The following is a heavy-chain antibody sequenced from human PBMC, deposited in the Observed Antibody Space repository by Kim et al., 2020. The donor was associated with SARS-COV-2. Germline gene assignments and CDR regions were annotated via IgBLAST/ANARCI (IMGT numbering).Heavy chain of an antibody. CDR1: GFTFRNYA. CDR2: ISGSGNSP. J-gene: IGHJ4*02. Sequence: GGSLRLSCVASGFTFRNYAMNWVRQAPGKGLEWISGISGSGNSPFYADSVKGRFTVTRDNSKNTVFLQLSSLSADDTAVYYCAKEAAPEFRLQYTFYLDQWGQGTLVHVSS. CDR3: AKEAAPEFRLQYTFYLDQ. V-gene: IGHV3-23*01. D-gene: IGHD3-10*01.